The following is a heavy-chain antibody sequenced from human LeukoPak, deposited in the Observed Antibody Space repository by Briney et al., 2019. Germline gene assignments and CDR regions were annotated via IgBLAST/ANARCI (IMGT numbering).Heavy chain of an antibody. Sequence: PGGSLRLSCAASGFTFSGYSMTWVRQAPGKGREWVSTVTGSGGSTYYADSVKGRFTNSRDNSKNTLYLQMNSLRAEDTAVYYCAKTMGAIDHDCWGQGTLVTVSS. D-gene: IGHD1-26*01. CDR1: GFTFSGYS. CDR2: VTGSGGST. CDR3: AKTMGAIDHDC. J-gene: IGHJ4*02. V-gene: IGHV3-23*01.